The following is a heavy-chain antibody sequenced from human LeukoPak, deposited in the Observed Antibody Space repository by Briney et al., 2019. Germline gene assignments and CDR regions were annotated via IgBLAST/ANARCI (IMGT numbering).Heavy chain of an antibody. V-gene: IGHV4-34*01. Sequence: PSETLSLTCAVYGGSFSGYYWSWIRQPPGKGLEWIGEINHSGSTNYNPSLKSRVTISVDTPKNQSSLKLSSVTAADTAVYYCARVWGVYYYGMDVWGQGTTVTVSS. CDR3: ARVWGVYYYGMDV. J-gene: IGHJ6*02. CDR1: GGSFSGYY. CDR2: INHSGST. D-gene: IGHD3-10*01.